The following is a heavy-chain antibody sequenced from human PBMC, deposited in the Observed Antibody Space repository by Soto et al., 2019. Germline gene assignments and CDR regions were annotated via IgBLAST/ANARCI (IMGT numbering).Heavy chain of an antibody. CDR1: GFIFSTYS. CDR2: ISSSSNYI. D-gene: IGHD2-21*02. V-gene: IGHV3-21*01. J-gene: IGHJ4*02. Sequence: EVQLVESGGGLVKPGGSLRLSCAASGFIFSTYSMNWVRQAPGKGLEWVSSISSSSNYIYKADSVKGRFTISRDNAKNSLYLPMNSLRAEDTAVYYCVRDLAVVTGAVDYWGQGTLVTVSS. CDR3: VRDLAVVTGAVDY.